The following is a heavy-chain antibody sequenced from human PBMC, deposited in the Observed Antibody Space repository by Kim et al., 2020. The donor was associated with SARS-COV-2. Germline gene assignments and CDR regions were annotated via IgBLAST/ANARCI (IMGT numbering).Heavy chain of an antibody. V-gene: IGHV3-15*01. D-gene: IGHD1-26*01. Sequence: AYAATVEGRLTISRDNSKNTLDLQMNSLKTEDTAVYYCTTESGGSSSPPSWGQGTLVTVSS. J-gene: IGHJ4*02. CDR3: TTESGGSSSPPS.